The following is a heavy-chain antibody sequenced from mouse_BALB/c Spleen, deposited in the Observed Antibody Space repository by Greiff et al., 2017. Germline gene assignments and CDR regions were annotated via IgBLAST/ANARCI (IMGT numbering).Heavy chain of an antibody. V-gene: IGHV1-85*01. D-gene: IGHD2-4*01. J-gene: IGHJ3*01. CDR1: GYPFTCYV. CDR3: ARCYDYDGGWFAY. CDR2: NFPGDGST. Sequence: VQLQQSGAELVKPGASVKLSCKASGYPFTCYVINWVTQRPEQGLEWVGWNFPGDGSTKYNEKFKGKATLTTDKSSSTAYMQLSRLTSEDFAVYFCARCYDYDGGWFAYWGQGTLVTVSA.